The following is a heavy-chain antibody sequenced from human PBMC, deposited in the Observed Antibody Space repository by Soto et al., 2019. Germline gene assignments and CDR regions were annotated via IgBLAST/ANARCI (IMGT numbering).Heavy chain of an antibody. V-gene: IGHV1-2*02. D-gene: IGHD3-22*01. Sequence: ASVRVSCKASGYTFTGYYMHWVRQAPGQGLEWMGWINPNSGGTNYAQKFQGRVTMTRDTSISTAYMELSRLRSDDTAVYYCARDEPGYYDSSGYQSYYYYGMDVWGRGTTVTVSS. CDR2: INPNSGGT. CDR3: ARDEPGYYDSSGYQSYYYYGMDV. CDR1: GYTFTGYY. J-gene: IGHJ6*02.